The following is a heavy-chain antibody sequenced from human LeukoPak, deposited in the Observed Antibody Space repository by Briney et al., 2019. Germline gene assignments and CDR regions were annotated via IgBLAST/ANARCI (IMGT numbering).Heavy chain of an antibody. CDR2: IYYSGST. V-gene: IGHV4-31*03. CDR1: GGSISSGGYY. CDR3: ASAGAVVNYDFWSGSEN. Sequence: SETLSLTCTVSGGSISSGGYYWSWIRQHPGKGLEWIGYIYYSGSTYYNPSLKSRVTISVDTSKNQFSLKLSSVTAADTAVYYCASAGAVVNYDFWSGSENWGQGTRVTVSS. J-gene: IGHJ4*02. D-gene: IGHD3-3*01.